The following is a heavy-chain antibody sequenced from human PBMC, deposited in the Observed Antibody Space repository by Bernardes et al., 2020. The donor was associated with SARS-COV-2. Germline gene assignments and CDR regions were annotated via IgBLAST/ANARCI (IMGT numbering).Heavy chain of an antibody. CDR1: GFTFSSYG. CDR3: AKVNEGATQYYFDY. V-gene: IGHV3-30*18. J-gene: IGHJ4*02. CDR2: ISYDGSNK. Sequence: GGSLRLSCAASGFTFSSYGMHWVRQAPGKGLEWVAVISYDGSNKYYADSVKGRFTISRDNSKNTLYLQMNSLRAEDTAVYYCAKVNEGATQYYFDYWGQGTLVTVSS. D-gene: IGHD1-26*01.